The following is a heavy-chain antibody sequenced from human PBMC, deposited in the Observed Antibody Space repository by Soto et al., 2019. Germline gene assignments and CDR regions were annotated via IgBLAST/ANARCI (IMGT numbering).Heavy chain of an antibody. J-gene: IGHJ4*02. CDR3: ARDNRELRFLEWSYYFDY. D-gene: IGHD3-3*01. CDR1: GFVFRSCA. Sequence: RHSCAECGFVFRSCAMHMIRQAPGKGLEWVALISYDGSNKYYADSVKGRFTISRDNSKNTLYLQMNSLRAEDTAVYYCARDNRELRFLEWSYYFDYWGQGTLVTVSS. V-gene: IGHV3-30-3*01. CDR2: ISYDGSNK.